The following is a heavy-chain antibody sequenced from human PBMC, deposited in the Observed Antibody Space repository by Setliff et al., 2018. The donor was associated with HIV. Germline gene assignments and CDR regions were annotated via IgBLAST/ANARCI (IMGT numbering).Heavy chain of an antibody. D-gene: IGHD5-12*01. CDR3: ARASPDRVATFFDF. J-gene: IGHJ4*02. CDR1: GVSISTTDYY. V-gene: IGHV4-39*07. Sequence: PSETLSLTCYVSGVSISTTDYYWAWIRQPPGKGLEWIGSISYTEGSFDNASFESRVTMSVDSSKNHFSLKMTSVTAADTAVYFCARASPDRVATFFDFWGQGTLVTV. CDR2: ISYTEGS.